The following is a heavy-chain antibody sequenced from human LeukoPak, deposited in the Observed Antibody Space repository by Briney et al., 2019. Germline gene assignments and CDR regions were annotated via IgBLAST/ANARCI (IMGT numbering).Heavy chain of an antibody. CDR3: AKDHGSLGSQLN. V-gene: IGHV3-23*01. CDR2: ISGGGGST. D-gene: IGHD3-10*01. Sequence: GRSLRLSCAASGFTFSTYGMSWVRQAPGKGLEWVSTISGGGGSTYYADSVKGRFTISGDNSKNTLFLQMSSLRAEDTAVYYCAKDHGSLGSQLNWGQGTLVIVSS. CDR1: GFTFSTYG. J-gene: IGHJ4*02.